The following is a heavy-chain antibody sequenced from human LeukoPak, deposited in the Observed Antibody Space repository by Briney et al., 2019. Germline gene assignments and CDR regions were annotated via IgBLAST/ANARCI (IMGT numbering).Heavy chain of an antibody. D-gene: IGHD3-22*01. CDR1: GGTFSSYA. V-gene: IGHV1-69*05. CDR2: IIPIFGTA. Sequence: SVKVSCKASGGTFSSYAISWVRQAPGQGLEWMGGIIPIFGTANYAQKFQGRVTITTDESTSTAYMELSSLRSEDTAVYYCARSFDSSGYYYVNWFDPCGQGTLVTVSS. CDR3: ARSFDSSGYYYVNWFDP. J-gene: IGHJ5*02.